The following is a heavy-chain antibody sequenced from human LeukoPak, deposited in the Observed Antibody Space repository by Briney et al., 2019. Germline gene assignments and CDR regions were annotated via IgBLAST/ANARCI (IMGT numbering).Heavy chain of an antibody. Sequence: GGSLRLSCAASGFTVSSNYMSWVRQAPGKGLEWVSVIYSGGSTYYADSVKGRFTISRDNSKNTLYLQMNSLRAEDTAVYYCARLGSGWTFDYWGQGTLVTVSS. CDR1: GFTVSSNY. CDR2: IYSGGST. CDR3: ARLGSGWTFDY. J-gene: IGHJ4*02. D-gene: IGHD6-19*01. V-gene: IGHV3-53*01.